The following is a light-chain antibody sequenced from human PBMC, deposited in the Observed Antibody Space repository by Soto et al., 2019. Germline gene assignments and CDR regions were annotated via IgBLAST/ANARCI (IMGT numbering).Light chain of an antibody. CDR1: QSVGSY. V-gene: IGKV3-11*01. J-gene: IGKJ3*01. Sequence: EIVLTQSPATLSLSPGERATLSCRASQSVGSYLVWYQQKPGQAPRLLIYDASNRATGIPARFSGSGSETDFTLTISSLELEDFAVYYCQQRSNWPLTFGPGTKVDIK. CDR2: DAS. CDR3: QQRSNWPLT.